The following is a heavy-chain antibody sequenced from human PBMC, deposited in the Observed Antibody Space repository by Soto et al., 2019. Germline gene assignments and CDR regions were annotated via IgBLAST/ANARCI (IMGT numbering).Heavy chain of an antibody. V-gene: IGHV4-34*01. Sequence: SETLSLTCAVYGGSFSGYYWSWIRQPPGKGLEWIGEINHSGSTNYNPSLKSRVTISVDTSKNQFSLKLSSVTAADTAVYYCARGLVLEQLVHRRPFDYWGQGTLVPVSS. D-gene: IGHD6-6*01. CDR2: INHSGST. CDR3: ARGLVLEQLVHRRPFDY. J-gene: IGHJ4*02. CDR1: GGSFSGYY.